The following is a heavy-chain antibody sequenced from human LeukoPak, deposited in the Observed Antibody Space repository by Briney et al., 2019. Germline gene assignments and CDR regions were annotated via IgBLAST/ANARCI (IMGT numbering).Heavy chain of an antibody. V-gene: IGHV1-24*01. J-gene: IGHJ4*02. D-gene: IGHD3-10*01. CDR2: FDPEDGET. CDR3: ARGHLGSGVDY. CDR1: GYTLTELS. Sequence: ASVKVSCTVSGYTLTELSMHWVRQAPGKGLEWMGGFDPEDGETIYAQKFQGRVTMTRNTSISTAYMELSSLRSEDTAVYYCARGHLGSGVDYWGQGTLVTVSS.